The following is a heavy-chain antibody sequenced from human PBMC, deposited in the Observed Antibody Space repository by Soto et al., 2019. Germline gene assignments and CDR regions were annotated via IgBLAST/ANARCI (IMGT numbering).Heavy chain of an antibody. V-gene: IGHV3-21*04. Sequence: GGSLRLSCAASGFTFNIHSMNWVRQAPGKGLEWVSSISSRSSYIYYADSVKGRFTISRDNAKNSVYLQMNTLRAEDTAVYYCARVLVGDTTEDAFDMWGQGTRVTVSS. D-gene: IGHD1-26*01. CDR1: GFTFNIHS. J-gene: IGHJ3*02. CDR3: ARVLVGDTTEDAFDM. CDR2: ISSRSSYI.